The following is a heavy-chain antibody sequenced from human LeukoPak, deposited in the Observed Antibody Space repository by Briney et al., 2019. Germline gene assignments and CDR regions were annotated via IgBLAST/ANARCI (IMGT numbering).Heavy chain of an antibody. CDR2: IYYSGST. CDR3: ARQGRSSYHDSSGYNDY. CDR1: GGSITSSSYY. D-gene: IGHD3-22*01. Sequence: SETLSLTCTVSGGSITSSSYYWGWIRQPPGKGLEWIGNIYYSGSTYYNPSLKSRVTISVDTSKNQFSLNLNSVTAADTAVYFCARQGRSSYHDSSGYNDYWGQGTLVTASS. V-gene: IGHV4-39*01. J-gene: IGHJ4*02.